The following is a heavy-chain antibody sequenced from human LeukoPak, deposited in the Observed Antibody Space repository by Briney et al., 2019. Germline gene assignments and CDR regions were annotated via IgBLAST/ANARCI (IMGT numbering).Heavy chain of an antibody. Sequence: SETLSLTCAVYGGSFSGYYWSWIRQPPGKGLEWIGEINHSGSTNYNPSLKSRVTISVDTSKNQFSLKLSSVTAADTAVYYCARGRGGIAVAGFDYWGQGTLVTVPS. J-gene: IGHJ4*02. CDR3: ARGRGGIAVAGFDY. V-gene: IGHV4-34*01. CDR1: GGSFSGYY. D-gene: IGHD6-19*01. CDR2: INHSGST.